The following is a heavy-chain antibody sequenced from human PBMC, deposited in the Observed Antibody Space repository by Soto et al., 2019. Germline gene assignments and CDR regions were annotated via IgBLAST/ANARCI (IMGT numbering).Heavy chain of an antibody. Sequence: QVQLVQSGAEVKKPGASVKVSCKASGYTFTSYAMHWVRQAPGQRLEWMGWINDGNGNTKYSQKFQGRVTITRDTSASTAYMELSSLRSEDTAVYYCARALATVTTFWFDPWGQGTLVTVSS. CDR2: INDGNGNT. CDR1: GYTFTSYA. V-gene: IGHV1-3*01. D-gene: IGHD4-17*01. J-gene: IGHJ5*02. CDR3: ARALATVTTFWFDP.